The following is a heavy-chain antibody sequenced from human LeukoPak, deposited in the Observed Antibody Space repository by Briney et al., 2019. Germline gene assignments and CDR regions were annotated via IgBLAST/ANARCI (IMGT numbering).Heavy chain of an antibody. V-gene: IGHV1-18*01. D-gene: IGHD3-9*01. CDR1: GYTFTSYG. CDR2: ISAYNGNT. CDR3: ARSFDILTGYSWFDP. Sequence: GASVKVSCKASGYTFTSYGISWVRQAPGQGLEWMGWISAYNGNTNYARKLQGRVTMTTDTSTSTAYMELRSLRSDDTAVYYCARSFDILTGYSWFDPWGQGTLVTVSS. J-gene: IGHJ5*02.